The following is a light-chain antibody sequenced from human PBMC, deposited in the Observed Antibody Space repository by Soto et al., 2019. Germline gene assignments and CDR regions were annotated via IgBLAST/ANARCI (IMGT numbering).Light chain of an antibody. J-gene: IGLJ1*01. CDR1: SSDVGGYNY. Sequence: QSVLTQPASVSGSPGQSITISCTGTSSDVGGYNYVSWYQQHPGKAPKLIIYDVSNRPSGVSNRFSGSKSGNTASLTISVLQAEDEADYYCSSYTSSSTLDVFGTGTKLTVL. CDR3: SSYTSSSTLDV. CDR2: DVS. V-gene: IGLV2-14*01.